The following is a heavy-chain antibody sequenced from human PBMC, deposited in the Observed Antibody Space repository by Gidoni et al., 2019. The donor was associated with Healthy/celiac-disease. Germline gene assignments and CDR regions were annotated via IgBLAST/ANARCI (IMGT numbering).Heavy chain of an antibody. D-gene: IGHD6-6*01. Sequence: QVQLVQSGAEVQKPGSSVKVSCKASGGTFTSYAISWVRQAPGQGLEWMGGIIPIFGTANYAQKFQGRVTITADKSTSTAYMELSSLRSEDTAVYYCARSLLWGGSSSSTYYYYGMDVWGQGTTVTVSS. J-gene: IGHJ6*02. V-gene: IGHV1-69*06. CDR1: GGTFTSYA. CDR3: ARSLLWGGSSSSTYYYYGMDV. CDR2: IIPIFGTA.